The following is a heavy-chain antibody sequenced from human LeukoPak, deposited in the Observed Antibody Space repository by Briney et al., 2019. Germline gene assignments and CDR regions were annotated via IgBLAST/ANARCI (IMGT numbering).Heavy chain of an antibody. J-gene: IGHJ4*01. CDR2: ISGSGGST. CDR3: ATDPRLLIY. D-gene: IGHD2-21*01. Sequence: GGSLRLSCAASGFAFSSYAMSWVRQAPGKGLEWVSAISGSGGSTYYADSVKGRFTISRDNSKNTLYLQMNSLRPEDTALYYCATDPRLLIYWGHGTLVTVSS. CDR1: GFAFSSYA. V-gene: IGHV3-23*01.